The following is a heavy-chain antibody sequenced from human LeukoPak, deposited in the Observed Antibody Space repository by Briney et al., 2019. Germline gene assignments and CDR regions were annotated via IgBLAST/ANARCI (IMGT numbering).Heavy chain of an antibody. J-gene: IGHJ6*02. CDR1: GYTFTSYC. Sequence: ASVKVSCKASGYTFTSYCISWVRQAPGQGLEWMGWISAYNGNTNYAQKLQGRVTMTTDTSTSTAYMELRSLRSDDTAVYYCARRGCSSTSCYKYYYGMDVWGQGTTVTVSS. CDR2: ISAYNGNT. V-gene: IGHV1-18*01. CDR3: ARRGCSSTSCYKYYYGMDV. D-gene: IGHD2-2*01.